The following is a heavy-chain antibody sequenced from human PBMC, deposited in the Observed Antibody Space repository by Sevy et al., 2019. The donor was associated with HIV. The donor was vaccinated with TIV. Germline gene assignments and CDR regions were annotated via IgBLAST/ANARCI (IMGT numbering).Heavy chain of an antibody. V-gene: IGHV4-59*08. D-gene: IGHD1-26*01. J-gene: IGHJ4*02. CDR2: IYYKGHI. CDR1: GGSITSLY. Sequence: SEALSRTCTVSGGSITSLYWNWIRQPPGKGLEWMVNIYYKGHINYNPSLKSRVTFSLDTSKNQFSRRLSSVTAADTAMYYCAGENAWGRGYSWGQGTLVTVSS. CDR3: AGENAWGRGYS.